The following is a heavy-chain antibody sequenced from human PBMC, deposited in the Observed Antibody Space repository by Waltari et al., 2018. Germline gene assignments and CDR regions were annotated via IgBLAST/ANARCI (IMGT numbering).Heavy chain of an antibody. CDR3: ARGAGSGSYPFDY. J-gene: IGHJ4*02. Sequence: QLQLQESGPGLVKPSETLSLTCTVSGGSISSSSYYWGWIRQPPGKGLEWIGSIYYSGSTYYNPSLNSRVTRSVDTSKNQFSLKLSSVTAADTAVYYCARGAGSGSYPFDYWGQGTLVTVSS. V-gene: IGHV4-39*07. D-gene: IGHD3-10*01. CDR1: GGSISSSSYY. CDR2: IYYSGST.